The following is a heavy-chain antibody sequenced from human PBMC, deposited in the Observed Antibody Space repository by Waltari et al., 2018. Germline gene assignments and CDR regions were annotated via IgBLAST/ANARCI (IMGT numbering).Heavy chain of an antibody. CDR2: INNSGGRT. CDR3: AKDLYTTFGALNS. D-gene: IGHD3-3*01. J-gene: IGHJ4*02. V-gene: IGHV3-23*01. CDR1: GFVFNEYA. Sequence: EEQLLESGGALVQPGGSLKLSCAAAGFVFNEYAMSWVRQDPGKGLEWVSCINNSGGRTYYADSVKGRFTISRDNSKNTVYLQMNSLRAEDTAVYYCAKDLYTTFGALNSWGQGTLVSVSS.